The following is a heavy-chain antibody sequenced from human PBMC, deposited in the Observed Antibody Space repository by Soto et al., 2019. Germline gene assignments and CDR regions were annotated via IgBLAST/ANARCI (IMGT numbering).Heavy chain of an antibody. J-gene: IGHJ4*02. CDR1: GFIFSSYW. CDR2: IYGDGSIT. Sequence: PGGSLRLSCAASGFIFSSYWMHWVRQAPGKGLEWVSRIYGDGSITNYADSVKGRFTISRDNAKNTLYLQMSSLRPEDTAVYYCTRLQRAEAGPLNWGRGTLVTVSS. V-gene: IGHV3-74*01. D-gene: IGHD6-13*01. CDR3: TRLQRAEAGPLN.